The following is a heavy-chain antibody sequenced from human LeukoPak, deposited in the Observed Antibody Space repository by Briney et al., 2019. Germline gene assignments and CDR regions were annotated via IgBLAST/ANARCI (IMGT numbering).Heavy chain of an antibody. J-gene: IGHJ4*02. Sequence: ASVKVSCKASGGTFSSYAISWVRQAPGQGLEWMGRIIPIFGTANYAQKFQGRVTITTDESTSTAYMELSSLRSEDTAVYYCATEPTIYDFWSGSMCYFDYWGQGTLVTVSS. D-gene: IGHD3-3*01. V-gene: IGHV1-69*05. CDR3: ATEPTIYDFWSGSMCYFDY. CDR1: GGTFSSYA. CDR2: IIPIFGTA.